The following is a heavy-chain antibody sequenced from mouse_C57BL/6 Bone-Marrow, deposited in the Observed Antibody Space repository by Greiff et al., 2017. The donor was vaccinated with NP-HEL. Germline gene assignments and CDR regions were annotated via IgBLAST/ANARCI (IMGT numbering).Heavy chain of an antibody. J-gene: IGHJ1*03. Sequence: QVQLQQSGPGLVAPSQSLSITCTVSGFSLTSYAISWVRQPPGKGLEWLGVIWTGGGTNYNSALKSRLSISKDNSKSQVFLKMNSLQTDDTARYYCASTIYYYGSSYDFDVWGTGTTVTVAS. CDR2: IWTGGGT. CDR3: ASTIYYYGSSYDFDV. D-gene: IGHD1-1*01. CDR1: GFSLTSYA. V-gene: IGHV2-9-1*01.